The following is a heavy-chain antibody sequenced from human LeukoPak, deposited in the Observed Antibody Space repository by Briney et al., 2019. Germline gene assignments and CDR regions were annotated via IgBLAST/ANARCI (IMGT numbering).Heavy chain of an antibody. V-gene: IGHV1-2*02. D-gene: IGHD1-26*01. Sequence: ASVKVSCKASGYTFTGYYMHWVRQAPGQGLEWMGWINPNSGGTNYAQKFQGRVTMTRDTSISTAYMELSSLTSDDTAVYYCAREKEGAVDYWGQGTLVTVSS. CDR1: GYTFTGYY. CDR3: AREKEGAVDY. J-gene: IGHJ4*02. CDR2: INPNSGGT.